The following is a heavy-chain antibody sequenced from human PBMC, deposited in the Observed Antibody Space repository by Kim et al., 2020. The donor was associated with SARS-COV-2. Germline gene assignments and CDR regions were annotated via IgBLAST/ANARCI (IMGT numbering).Heavy chain of an antibody. Sequence: YPNTVKGRFTISRDHSKNTLYLQMNSLGAEDTAVYYCAKDRSGYGDAFDIWGQGTMVTVSS. D-gene: IGHD5-12*01. CDR3: AKDRSGYGDAFDI. J-gene: IGHJ3*02. V-gene: IGHV3-30*02.